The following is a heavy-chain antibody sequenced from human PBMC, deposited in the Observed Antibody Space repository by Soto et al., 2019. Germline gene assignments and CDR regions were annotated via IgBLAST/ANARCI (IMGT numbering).Heavy chain of an antibody. CDR2: VDHSGRT. J-gene: IGHJ4*02. V-gene: IGHV4-38-2*01. Sequence: SETLSLTCAVSGYSINSDYYWGWIRQPPGKGLEWIGSVDHSGRTYYSPSLRGRLTIFIDTSKNQFSLRLTSVTAADTAMYFCAKKGYYPSGKINLFDSWGPGTLVTVSS. CDR3: AKKGYYPSGKINLFDS. D-gene: IGHD3-10*01. CDR1: GYSINSDYY.